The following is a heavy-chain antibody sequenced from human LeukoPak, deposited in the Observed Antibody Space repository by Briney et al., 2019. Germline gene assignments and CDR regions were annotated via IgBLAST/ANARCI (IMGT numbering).Heavy chain of an antibody. Sequence: PGGSLRLSCAASGFTFSTFWMHWARQAPGKGLVWVARINSDGSRTNYADSVKGRFTISRDNAKNTLYLQMNSLRAEDTAVDYCARDPIRGDIIVGPPAVHHMGVWGKGTTVTVSS. CDR1: GFTFSTFW. D-gene: IGHD2-2*01. CDR2: INSDGSRT. J-gene: IGHJ6*03. V-gene: IGHV3-74*01. CDR3: ARDPIRGDIIVGPPAVHHMGV.